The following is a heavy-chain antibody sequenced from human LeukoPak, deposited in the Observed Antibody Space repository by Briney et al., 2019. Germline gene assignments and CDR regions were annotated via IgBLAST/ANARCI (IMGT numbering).Heavy chain of an antibody. J-gene: IGHJ4*02. CDR1: GGFVTSYY. D-gene: IGHD3-9*01. V-gene: IGHV4-59*02. CDR2: IYYSGST. CDR3: ARGVYDILTGYSTIFDY. Sequence: SETLSLTCTVSGGFVTSYYWSWIRQPPGKGLEWIGYIYYSGSTNYNPSLKSRVTISVDTSKNQFSLKLSSVTAADTAVYYCARGVYDILTGYSTIFDYWGQGTLVTVSS.